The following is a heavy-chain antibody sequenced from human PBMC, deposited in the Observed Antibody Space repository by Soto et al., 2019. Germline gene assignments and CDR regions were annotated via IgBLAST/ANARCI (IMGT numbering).Heavy chain of an antibody. CDR3: ARGMNTQDY. CDR1: GFSIKTGYY. CDR2: IYHSGTT. V-gene: IGHV4-38-2*01. Sequence: SETLSLTCDVSGFSIKTGYYWGWIRQPPGKGLEWIGAIYHSGTTYFNPSLKSRVTMSVDTSKNHFSLRLTSVAATDTAVYYCARGMNTQDYWGPGNLVTVSS. J-gene: IGHJ4*02.